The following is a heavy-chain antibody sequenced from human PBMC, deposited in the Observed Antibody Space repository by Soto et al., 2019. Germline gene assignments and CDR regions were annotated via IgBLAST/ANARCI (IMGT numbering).Heavy chain of an antibody. D-gene: IGHD3-22*01. J-gene: IGHJ6*02. CDR1: GGSISSGDYY. Sequence: SETLSLTCTVSGGSISSGDYYWSWIRQPPGKGLEWIGYIYYSGSTYYNPSLKSRVTITVDTSKNQFSLKLSSVTAADTAVYYCASNAYYYDSSGYYPLPLGYYGMDVWGQGTTVTVSS. CDR3: ASNAYYYDSSGYYPLPLGYYGMDV. CDR2: IYYSGST. V-gene: IGHV4-30-4*01.